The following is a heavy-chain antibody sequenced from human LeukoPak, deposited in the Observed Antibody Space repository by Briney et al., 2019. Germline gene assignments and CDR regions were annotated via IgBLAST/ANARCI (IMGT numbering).Heavy chain of an antibody. CDR3: AKEEQQFDYFDY. CDR1: GFTFSSYA. J-gene: IGHJ4*02. V-gene: IGHV3-23*03. D-gene: IGHD6-6*01. Sequence: GGSLRLSCAASGFTFSSYAMSWVRQAPGKGLEWVSVIYSGGSTHYADSVKGRFTISRDNSKNTLFLQMNSLRAEDTAVYYCAKEEQQFDYFDYWGQGTLVTVSS. CDR2: IYSGGST.